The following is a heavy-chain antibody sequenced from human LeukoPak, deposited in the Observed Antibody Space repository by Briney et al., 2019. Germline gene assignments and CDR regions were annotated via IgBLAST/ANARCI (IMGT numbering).Heavy chain of an antibody. D-gene: IGHD4-17*01. CDR3: ARDYADYVGYFFFDY. V-gene: IGHV3-23*01. J-gene: IGHJ4*02. Sequence: GGSLRLSCAGSGFTFNNYAMNWVRQAPGKGLEWVSTISGGGGNIYYRDSVKGRFTISRDNSKNTLYLQMNSLRAEDTAVYYCARDYADYVGYFFFDYWGQGTLVTVSS. CDR2: ISGGGGNI. CDR1: GFTFNNYA.